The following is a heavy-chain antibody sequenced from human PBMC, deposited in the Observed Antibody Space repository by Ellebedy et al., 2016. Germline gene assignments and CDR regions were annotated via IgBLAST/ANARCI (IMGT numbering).Heavy chain of an antibody. CDR1: GGYGGSFNSYY. J-gene: IGHJ5*02. Sequence: SETLSLXXTVYGGYGGSFNSYYWTWIRQPPGKGLEWIGEINRSGVTNYNPSLKSRVTISLDMSKNLFSRKLTSVTAADTAVYFCARGPGRWFSPWGQGTLVTVSS. CDR3: ARGPGRWFSP. V-gene: IGHV4-34*01. CDR2: INRSGVT.